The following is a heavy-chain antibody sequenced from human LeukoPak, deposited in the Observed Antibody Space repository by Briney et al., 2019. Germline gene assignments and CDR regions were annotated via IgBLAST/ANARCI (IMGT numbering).Heavy chain of an antibody. CDR1: GGSLSGYY. J-gene: IGHJ4*02. D-gene: IGHD3-16*01. V-gene: IGHV4-34*01. Sequence: SETLSFTCAVYGGSLSGYYWSWIRQPPGKGLEWIGEINHSGSTNYNPSIKSRVTISVDTSKNQFSLKLSSMTAADTAVYYCARGGLGATGEFDYWGQGTLVTVSS. CDR2: INHSGST. CDR3: ARGGLGATGEFDY.